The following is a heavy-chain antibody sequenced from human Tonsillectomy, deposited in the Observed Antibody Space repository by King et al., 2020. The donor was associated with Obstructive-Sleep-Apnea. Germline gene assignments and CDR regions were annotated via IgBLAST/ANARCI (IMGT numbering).Heavy chain of an antibody. CDR1: GFTFVDYA. CDR3: AKDISYDILTGDFDY. V-gene: IGHV3-9*01. Sequence: VQLVESGGGLAQPGRSLRLSCAASGFTFVDYAMHWVRPAPGKGLVGVSGISWKGGSRGSADSVKGRFTISRDNAKSSLYLQMNSLRAEDSALYYCAKDISYDILTGDFDYWGQGTLVTVSS. J-gene: IGHJ4*02. CDR2: ISWKGGSR. D-gene: IGHD3-9*01.